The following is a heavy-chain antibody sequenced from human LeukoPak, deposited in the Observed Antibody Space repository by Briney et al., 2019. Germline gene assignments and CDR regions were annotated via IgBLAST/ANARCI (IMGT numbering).Heavy chain of an antibody. D-gene: IGHD6-6*01. V-gene: IGHV3-23*01. CDR3: AKDEKYSSSSDY. Sequence: PGGSLRLSCAASGFTFSTFAMTWVRQAPGKGLEWVSAISGSGGSTYYADSVKGRFTISRDNSKNTLYLQMNSLRAEDTAVYYCAKDEKYSSSSDYWGQGTLVTVSS. CDR2: ISGSGGST. J-gene: IGHJ4*02. CDR1: GFTFSTFA.